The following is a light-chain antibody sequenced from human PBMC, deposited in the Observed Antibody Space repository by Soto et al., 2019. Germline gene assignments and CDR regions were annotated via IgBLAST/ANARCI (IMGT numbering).Light chain of an antibody. Sequence: EIVLTQSPGTLSLSPGERATLSCRASQSVSSSYLAWYQQKPGQAPRLLIYGASSRATGIPDRFSGSGSGTDFTLTISRLEPEDFAVYYCQQYTSDLYTFGQGTKLQ. V-gene: IGKV3-20*01. CDR3: QQYTSDLYT. CDR2: GAS. CDR1: QSVSSSY. J-gene: IGKJ2*01.